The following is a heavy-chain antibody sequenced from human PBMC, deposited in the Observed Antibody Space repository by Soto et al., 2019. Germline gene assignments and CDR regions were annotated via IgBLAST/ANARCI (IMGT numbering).Heavy chain of an antibody. Sequence: SETLSLTCTVSGGSISSYYWSWIRQPPGKGLEWIGYIYYSGSTNYSPSLKSRLTITKDTSKNQVVLTMTNMDPVDTATYYCVWFGELLAVVYWGQGTLVTVSS. CDR3: VWFGELLAVVY. V-gene: IGHV4-59*01. CDR2: IYYSGST. D-gene: IGHD3-10*01. CDR1: GGSISSYY. J-gene: IGHJ4*02.